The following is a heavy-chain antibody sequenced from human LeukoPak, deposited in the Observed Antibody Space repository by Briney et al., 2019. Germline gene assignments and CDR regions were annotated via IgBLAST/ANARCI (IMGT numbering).Heavy chain of an antibody. J-gene: IGHJ3*02. D-gene: IGHD3-9*01. CDR2: ISSSSSYI. CDR1: GFTFSSYS. Sequence: GGSLRLFCAASGFTFSSYSMNWVRQAPGKGLEWVSSISSSSSYIYYADSVKGRFTISRDNAKNSLYLQMNSLRAEDTAVYYRARDRDDMGAFDIWGQGTMVTVSS. V-gene: IGHV3-21*01. CDR3: ARDRDDMGAFDI.